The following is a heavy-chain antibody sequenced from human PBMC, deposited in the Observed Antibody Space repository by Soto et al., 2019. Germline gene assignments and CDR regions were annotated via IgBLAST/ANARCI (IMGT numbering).Heavy chain of an antibody. V-gene: IGHV4-39*01. Sequence: SETLSLTCTVSGGSISSSSYYWGWIRQPPGKGLEWIGSIYYSGSTYYNPSLKSRVTISVDTSKNQFSLKLSSVTAADTAVYYCARQYHSSGYWFDYWGQGTLVTVSS. J-gene: IGHJ4*02. CDR2: IYYSGST. D-gene: IGHD3-22*01. CDR1: GGSISSSSYY. CDR3: ARQYHSSGYWFDY.